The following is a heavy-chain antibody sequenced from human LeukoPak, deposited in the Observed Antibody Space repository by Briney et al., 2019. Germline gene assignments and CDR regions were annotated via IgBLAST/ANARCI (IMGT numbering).Heavy chain of an antibody. D-gene: IGHD1-26*01. CDR1: GGSFSGYY. J-gene: IGHJ3*02. CDR3: GRRRVGAICDAFDI. V-gene: IGHV4-34*01. CDR2: INHGGST. Sequence: SETLSLTCAVYGGSFSGYYWSWIRQPPGKGLEWIAEINHGGSTNYNPSIKRRVSTSADTSTKHSSLKLSSVTAADPAVYYCGRRRVGAICDAFDIWGGGRIVAVSS.